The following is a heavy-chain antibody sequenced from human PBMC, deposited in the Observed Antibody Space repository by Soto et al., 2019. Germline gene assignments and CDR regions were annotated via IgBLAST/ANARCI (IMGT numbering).Heavy chain of an antibody. Sequence: QVQLVQSGAEVKKPGASVKVSCKASGYTFTSYDINWVRQATGQGLERMGWMNPNSGNTGYAQKFQGRVTMTRNTSISTAYMELSSLRSEDTAVYYCARGSRDVLRYFDWLLSYGMDVWGQGTTVTVSS. CDR3: ARGSRDVLRYFDWLLSYGMDV. D-gene: IGHD3-9*01. V-gene: IGHV1-8*01. CDR2: MNPNSGNT. J-gene: IGHJ6*02. CDR1: GYTFTSYD.